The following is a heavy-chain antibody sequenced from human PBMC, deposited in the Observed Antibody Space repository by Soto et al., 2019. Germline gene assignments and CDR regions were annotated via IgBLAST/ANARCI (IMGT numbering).Heavy chain of an antibody. J-gene: IGHJ4*02. D-gene: IGHD2-8*01. V-gene: IGHV3-30*03. CDR1: RFTFSNYG. CDR2: ISYDGSNH. Sequence: QVQLVESGGGVVQPGGSLTLSCAASRFTFSNYGMHWVRQAPGEGLEWVAVISYDGSNHYYADSVRGRFTLSRDNSKNSLYLHMDRLTSDDTAVYYWASATKPGVIVPGGPKYWGQGTLVAVSS. CDR3: ASATKPGVIVPGGPKY.